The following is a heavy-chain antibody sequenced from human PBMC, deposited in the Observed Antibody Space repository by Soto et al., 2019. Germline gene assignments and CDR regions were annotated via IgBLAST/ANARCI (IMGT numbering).Heavy chain of an antibody. CDR1: GGSISSYY. CDR3: ARGDYDILTGYPNNWFDP. J-gene: IGHJ5*02. V-gene: IGHV4-59*01. D-gene: IGHD3-9*01. Sequence: SETLSLTCTVSGGSISSYYWSWIRQPPGKGLEWIGYIYYSGSTNYNPSLKSRVTISVDTSKNQFSLKLSSVTAADTAVYYCARGDYDILTGYPNNWFDPWGQGTLVTVSS. CDR2: IYYSGST.